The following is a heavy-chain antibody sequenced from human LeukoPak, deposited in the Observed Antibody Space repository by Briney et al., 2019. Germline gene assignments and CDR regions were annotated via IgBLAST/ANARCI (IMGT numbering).Heavy chain of an antibody. CDR2: ISDSGGST. Sequence: GGSLRLSCVASGFAFRNNAMSWVRQAPGGGLEWVSLISDSGGSTNYADSVKGRFTISRDNSKNTLYLQMNTLRAEDTAIYYCASSYGSSAYYPFDYWGQGTLVTVSS. J-gene: IGHJ4*03. V-gene: IGHV3-23*01. D-gene: IGHD3-22*01. CDR3: ASSYGSSAYYPFDY. CDR1: GFAFRNNA.